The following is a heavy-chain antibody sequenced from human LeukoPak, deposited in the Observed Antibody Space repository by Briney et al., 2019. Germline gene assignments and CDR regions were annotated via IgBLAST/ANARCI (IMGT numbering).Heavy chain of an antibody. Sequence: SETLSLTCTVSGGSISSYYWSWIRQPPGKGLEWIGYIYYSGSTYYNPSLKSRVTISVDTSKNQFSLKLSSVTAADTAVYYCARGRSNDDIAVVVGATRLLVFDIWGQGTMVTVSS. D-gene: IGHD2-15*01. CDR1: GGSISSYY. CDR2: IYYSGST. J-gene: IGHJ3*02. CDR3: ARGRSNDDIAVVVGATRLLVFDI. V-gene: IGHV4-59*12.